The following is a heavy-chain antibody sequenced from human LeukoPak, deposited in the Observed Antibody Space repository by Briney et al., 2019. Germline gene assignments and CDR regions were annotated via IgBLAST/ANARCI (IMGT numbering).Heavy chain of an antibody. V-gene: IGHV1-69*04. J-gene: IGHJ3*02. CDR2: IIPILGIA. D-gene: IGHD3-22*01. CDR1: GGTFSSYA. Sequence: GASVKVSCKASGGTFSSYAISWVRQAPGQGLEWMGRIIPILGIANYAQKFQGRVTITADKSTSTAYMELSSLRSEDTAVYYCARDVRITMIVVVKKAFDIWGQGTMVTVSP. CDR3: ARDVRITMIVVVKKAFDI.